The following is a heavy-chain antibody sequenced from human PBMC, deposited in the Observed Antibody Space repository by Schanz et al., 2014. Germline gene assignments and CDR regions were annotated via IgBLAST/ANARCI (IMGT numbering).Heavy chain of an antibody. D-gene: IGHD1-1*01. CDR1: GFTVTSYY. CDR3: ARSIGTTSAHFYGMDV. V-gene: IGHV3-53*01. CDR2: IYSGDNT. J-gene: IGHJ6*02. Sequence: EMQLVESGGGLIQPGGSLRLSCAASGFTVTSYYMSWVRQAPGKGLEWVSVIYSGDNTYYADSVKGRFTISRDNSKNTVYLHMNSPRADDTTVSISARSIGTTSAHFYGMDVWGQGTTVTVSS.